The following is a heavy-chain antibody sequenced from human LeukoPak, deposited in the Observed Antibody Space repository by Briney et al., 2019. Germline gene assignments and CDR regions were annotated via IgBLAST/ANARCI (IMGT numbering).Heavy chain of an antibody. CDR1: GGSISSSNW. Sequence: PSETLSLTCAVSGGSISSSNWWSWVRQPPGKGLEWIGEIYHSGSTNYNPSLKSRVTISVDKSKNQFSLKLSSVTAADTAVYYCARAARPRDNWFDPWGQGTLVTVSS. CDR3: ARAARPRDNWFDP. CDR2: IYHSGST. D-gene: IGHD6-6*01. V-gene: IGHV4-4*02. J-gene: IGHJ5*02.